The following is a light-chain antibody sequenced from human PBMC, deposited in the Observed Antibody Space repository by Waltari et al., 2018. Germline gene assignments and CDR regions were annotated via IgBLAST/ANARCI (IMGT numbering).Light chain of an antibody. Sequence: VMTQFPATLSLSPGESATLFCRASQSITSNLAWYQQKPGQAPRLLMYGASIRAPGIPARGSGSGSGTEFTLTISSLQSEDFAVYYCNQYNNWPGTFGQGTKLEIK. CDR3: NQYNNWPGT. CDR2: GAS. J-gene: IGKJ2*02. CDR1: QSITSN. V-gene: IGKV3-15*01.